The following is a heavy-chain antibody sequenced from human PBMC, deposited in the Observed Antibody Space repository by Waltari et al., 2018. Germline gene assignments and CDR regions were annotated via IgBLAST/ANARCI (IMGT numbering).Heavy chain of an antibody. CDR2: IYSGGST. D-gene: IGHD6-13*01. J-gene: IGHJ4*02. Sequence: EVQLVETGGGLIQPGGSLRLSCAASGFTVSSNYMSWVRQAPGKGLEWVSVIYSGGSTYYADSVKGRFTISRDNSKNTLYLQMNSLRAEDTAVYYCARVRSSGSSWYFDYWGQGTLVTVSS. CDR3: ARVRSSGSSWYFDY. V-gene: IGHV3-53*02. CDR1: GFTVSSNY.